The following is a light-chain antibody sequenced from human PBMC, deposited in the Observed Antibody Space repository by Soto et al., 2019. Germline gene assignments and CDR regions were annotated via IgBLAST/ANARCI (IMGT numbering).Light chain of an antibody. CDR1: QTVIGNY. CDR3: QIYNSSPWT. CDR2: GAS. V-gene: IGKV3-20*01. Sequence: EIVLTQSPGTLSLSPGERATLSCRASQTVIGNYVAWYQQKPGQAPRLLFYGASTRAAGSPARFSGSGSGTDFTLTISRLEPEDFAFYYCQIYNSSPWTFGQGTTVEVK. J-gene: IGKJ1*01.